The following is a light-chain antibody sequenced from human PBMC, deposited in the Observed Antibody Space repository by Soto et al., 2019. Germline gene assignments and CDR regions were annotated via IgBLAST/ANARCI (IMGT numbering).Light chain of an antibody. Sequence: QSALTQPASVSGSPGQSITISCTGTSSDVGSYNLVSWFQHHPGKAPKLMIYEGNKRPSGVSNRFSGSKSGNTASLTISGLQAEDEADYYCCSYASSSTYGFGTGTKVTVL. CDR3: CSYASSSTYG. CDR2: EGN. V-gene: IGLV2-23*01. J-gene: IGLJ1*01. CDR1: SSDVGSYNL.